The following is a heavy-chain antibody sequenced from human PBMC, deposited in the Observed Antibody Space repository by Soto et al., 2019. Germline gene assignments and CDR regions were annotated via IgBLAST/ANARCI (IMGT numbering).Heavy chain of an antibody. CDR2: IKSKTDGGTT. D-gene: IGHD1-1*01. Sequence: EVQLVESGGGLVKPGGSLRLSCAASGFTFSNAWMSWVRQAPGKGLEWVGRIKSKTDGGTTGYAAPVKGRFTISRDDSKNTLYLQMNSLKTEDTAVYYCTTDLDSGTVFDYWGQGTLVTVSS. J-gene: IGHJ4*02. V-gene: IGHV3-15*01. CDR1: GFTFSNAW. CDR3: TTDLDSGTVFDY.